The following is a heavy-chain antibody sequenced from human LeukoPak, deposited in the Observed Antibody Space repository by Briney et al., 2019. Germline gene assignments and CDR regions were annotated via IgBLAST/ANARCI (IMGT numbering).Heavy chain of an antibody. CDR3: ARGPLAYCGGDCYSALDY. Sequence: GGSLRLSCAASGFTFSSYSMNWVRQAPGKGLEWVSYISSSSSTIYYADSVKGRFTISRDNAKNSLYLHMTSLRAAETAVYYCARGPLAYCGGDCYSALDYWGQGTLVTVSS. D-gene: IGHD2-21*02. J-gene: IGHJ4*02. CDR1: GFTFSSYS. CDR2: ISSSSSTI. V-gene: IGHV3-48*04.